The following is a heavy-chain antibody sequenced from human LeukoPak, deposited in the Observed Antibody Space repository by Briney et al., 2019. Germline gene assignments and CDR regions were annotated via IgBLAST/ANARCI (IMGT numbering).Heavy chain of an antibody. V-gene: IGHV3-7*01. D-gene: IGHD6-19*01. CDR3: ARAPTFSGWFDY. CDR1: GFTFSTYR. J-gene: IGHJ4*02. CDR2: IKQDGSEK. Sequence: GGSLRLSCAASGFTFSTYRMSWVRQAPGKGLEWVANIKQDGSEKHYVDSVKGRFTISRDNAKNSLYLQMNSLRVEDTAVYYCARAPTFSGWFDYWGQGTLVAVSS.